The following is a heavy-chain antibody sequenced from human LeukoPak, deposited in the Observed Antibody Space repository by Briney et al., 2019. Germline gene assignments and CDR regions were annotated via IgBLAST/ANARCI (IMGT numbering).Heavy chain of an antibody. CDR2: ISGSGGST. CDR1: GFTFSSYA. J-gene: IGHJ3*02. Sequence: GGSLRLSCAASGFTFSSYAMSWVRQAPGKGLEWVSAISGSGGSTYYADSVKGRFTISRDNSKNTLYLQMNSLRAEDTAVYYCARGPHYDYVWGSYRPPDAFDIWGQGTMVTVSS. V-gene: IGHV3-23*01. D-gene: IGHD3-16*02. CDR3: ARGPHYDYVWGSYRPPDAFDI.